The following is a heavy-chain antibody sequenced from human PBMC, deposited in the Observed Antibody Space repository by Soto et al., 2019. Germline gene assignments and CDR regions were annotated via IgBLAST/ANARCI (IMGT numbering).Heavy chain of an antibody. V-gene: IGHV3-9*01. CDR1: GFTFDDYA. Sequence: EVQLVESGGGLVQPGRSLRLSCAASGFTFDDYAMHWVRQAPGKGLEWVSGISWNSGSIGYADSVKGRFTISRDNAKNSLYLQMNSLRAEDTALYYCAKVDSDYDLVGWYFDLWGRGTLVTVSS. D-gene: IGHD5-12*01. J-gene: IGHJ2*01. CDR2: ISWNSGSI. CDR3: AKVDSDYDLVGWYFDL.